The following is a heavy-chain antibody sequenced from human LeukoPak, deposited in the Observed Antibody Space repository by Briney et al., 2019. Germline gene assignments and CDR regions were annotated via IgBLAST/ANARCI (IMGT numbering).Heavy chain of an antibody. D-gene: IGHD6-19*01. CDR2: IYYSGNT. V-gene: IGHV4-39*01. CDR1: GGSISSTSYY. J-gene: IGHJ4*02. CDR3: ARRVVYSSGWFDY. Sequence: TSETLSLTCTVSGGSISSTSYYWGWVRQPPGKGLEWIGSIYYSGNTYYNPSLKSRVAISVDTSKNQFSVKLSSVTAADTAVYYCARRVVYSSGWFDYWGQGTLVTVSS.